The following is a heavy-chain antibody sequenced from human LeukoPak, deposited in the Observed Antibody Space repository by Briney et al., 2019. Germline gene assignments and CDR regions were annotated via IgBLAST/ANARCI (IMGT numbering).Heavy chain of an antibody. J-gene: IGHJ6*02. CDR2: IYHSGST. Sequence: PSETLSLTCAVSGGSISSGGYSWSWIRQPPGKGLEWIGYIYHSGSTYYNPSLKSRVTISVDRSKDQFSLKLSSVTAADTAVYYRARDRKTHYYYYGMDVWGQGTTVTVSS. CDR3: ARDRKTHYYYYGMDV. CDR1: GGSISSGGYS. V-gene: IGHV4-30-2*01. D-gene: IGHD1-14*01.